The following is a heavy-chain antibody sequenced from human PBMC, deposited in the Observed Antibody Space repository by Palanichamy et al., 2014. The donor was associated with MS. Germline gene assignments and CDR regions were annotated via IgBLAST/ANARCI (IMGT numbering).Heavy chain of an antibody. J-gene: IGHJ4*02. V-gene: IGHV3-23*01. CDR3: AKDRRGTVATTFEY. D-gene: IGHD4-17*01. CDR2: QWEGGDT. Sequence: EVHLLQSGGGLVRPGGSLRLSCAVSAASGFTFSSYCMSWVRQAPGKGLEWGLSYQWEGGDTFYADSVKGRFTVSRDNSKNTVFLQMNNLRPEDTALYYCAKDRRGTVATTFEYWGQGSLVTVSS. CDR1: GFTFSSYC.